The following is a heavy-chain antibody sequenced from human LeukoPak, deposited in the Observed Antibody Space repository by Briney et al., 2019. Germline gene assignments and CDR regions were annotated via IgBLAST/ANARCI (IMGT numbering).Heavy chain of an antibody. CDR2: ISGDSGCT. V-gene: IGHV3-43*02. J-gene: IGHJ4*02. D-gene: IGHD6-19*01. Sequence: GGSLRLSCAASGFTFHDYAMYWVRHAPGKGPEWVSLISGDSGCTEYADFVKGRFTIYRDNSQNSVFLQMNSLTSEDTAVYFCAKDRGSGWYYFHYWGQGTLVTVSS. CDR3: AKDRGSGWYYFHY. CDR1: GFTFHDYA.